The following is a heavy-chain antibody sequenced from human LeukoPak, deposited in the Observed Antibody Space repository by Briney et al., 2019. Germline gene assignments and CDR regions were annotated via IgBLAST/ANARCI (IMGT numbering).Heavy chain of an antibody. CDR3: ARFGWVPPAHFDY. J-gene: IGHJ4*02. CDR2: INTDGTTT. Sequence: GGSLRLSCAASGFTLSNYWMHWVRQAPGKGLVWVSHINTDGTTTNYADSVKGRFTISRDTAKNTLYLQMNSLRAEDTAVYYCARFGWVPPAHFDYWGQGALVTISS. V-gene: IGHV3-74*01. CDR1: GFTLSNYW. D-gene: IGHD3-10*01.